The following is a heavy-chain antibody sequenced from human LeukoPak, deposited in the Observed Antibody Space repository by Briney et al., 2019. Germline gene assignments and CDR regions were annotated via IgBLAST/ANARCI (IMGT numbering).Heavy chain of an antibody. V-gene: IGHV3-9*01. CDR2: ISWNSGSI. J-gene: IGHJ1*01. D-gene: IGHD6-19*01. CDR1: GFTFSSYA. Sequence: PGGSLRLSCAASGFTFSSYAMSWVRQAPGKGLEWVSGISWNSGSIGYADSVKGRFTISRDSAKNSLYLQMNSLRAEDTALYYCAKDMNPWQAVAGTPLQHWGQGTLVTVSS. CDR3: AKDMNPWQAVAGTPLQH.